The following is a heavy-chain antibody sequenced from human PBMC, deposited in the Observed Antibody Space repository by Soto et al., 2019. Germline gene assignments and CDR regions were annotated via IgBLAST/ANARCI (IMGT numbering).Heavy chain of an antibody. CDR2: IYYSGST. Sequence: QVQLQESGPGLVKPSQTLSLTCTVSGGSISSGGYYWSWIRQHPGKGLEWIGYIYYSGSTYYNPSRKSRVTISVDTSKNQFSLKLSSGTAADTAVYYCARWWSGSRQGFDPWGQGTLVTVSS. CDR1: GGSISSGGYY. CDR3: ARWWSGSRQGFDP. V-gene: IGHV4-31*03. J-gene: IGHJ5*02. D-gene: IGHD3-3*01.